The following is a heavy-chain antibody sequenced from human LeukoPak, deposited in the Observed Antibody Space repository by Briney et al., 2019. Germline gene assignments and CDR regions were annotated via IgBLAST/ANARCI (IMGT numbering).Heavy chain of an antibody. Sequence: SETLSLTRTVSGGSVSSGSYYWSWIRQPPGEGLECIGYIYYRRNTNYNPSLKSRVTISVDTSKNPFSLKMSTVAAADTAVYYCARELQATIVRNSFDPWGRGQRVTVSA. V-gene: IGHV4-61*01. J-gene: IGHJ5*02. CDR2: IYYRRNT. CDR3: ARELQATIVRNSFDP. CDR1: GGSVSSGSYY. D-gene: IGHD2/OR15-2a*01.